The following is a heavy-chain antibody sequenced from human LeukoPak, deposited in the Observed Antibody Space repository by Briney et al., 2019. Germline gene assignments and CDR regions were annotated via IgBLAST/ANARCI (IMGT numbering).Heavy chain of an antibody. CDR1: GGTFSSYA. D-gene: IGHD2-15*01. CDR3: ARAGDIVVVVAASYFDY. Sequence: SVKVFCKASGGTFSSYAISWVRQAPGQGLEWMGGIIPIFGTANYAQKFQGRVTITADESTSTAYMELSSLRSEDTAVYYCARAGDIVVVVAASYFDYWGQGTLVTVSS. V-gene: IGHV1-69*13. J-gene: IGHJ4*02. CDR2: IIPIFGTA.